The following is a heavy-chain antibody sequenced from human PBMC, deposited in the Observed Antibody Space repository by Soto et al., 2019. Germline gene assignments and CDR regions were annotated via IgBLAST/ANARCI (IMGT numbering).Heavy chain of an antibody. CDR3: ARLPIAYGGGDCLHFPYYFAS. CDR1: GYSFTSYW. D-gene: IGHD2-21*02. J-gene: IGHJ4*02. Sequence: GESLKISCKGSGYSFTSYWIGWVRQMPGKGLEWMGIIYPGDSDTRYSPSFQGQVTISADKSISTAYLQWSSLKASDTAMYYCARLPIAYGGGDCLHFPYYFASWRQGTRVTVSS. V-gene: IGHV5-51*01. CDR2: IYPGDSDT.